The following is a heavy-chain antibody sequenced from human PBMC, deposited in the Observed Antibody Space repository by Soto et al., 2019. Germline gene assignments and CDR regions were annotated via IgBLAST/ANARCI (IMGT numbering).Heavy chain of an antibody. CDR1: GGTFSSYA. CDR3: ARDGLELSYNWFDP. D-gene: IGHD1-1*01. J-gene: IGHJ5*02. V-gene: IGHV1-69*13. Sequence: ASVKVSCKASGGTFSSYAISWVRQAPGQGLEWMGGIIPIFGTANYAQKFQGRVTITADESTSTAYMELSSLRSEDTAVYYCARDGLELSYNWFDPWGQGTLVTVSS. CDR2: IIPIFGTA.